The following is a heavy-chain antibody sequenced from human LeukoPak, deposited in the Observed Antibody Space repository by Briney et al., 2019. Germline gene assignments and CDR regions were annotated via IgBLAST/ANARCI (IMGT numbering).Heavy chain of an antibody. CDR1: GFTVSSYA. V-gene: IGHV3-13*01. J-gene: IGHJ4*02. D-gene: IGHD1-26*01. CDR2: LGIAGDT. CDR3: ARQKQSHGNFDY. Sequence: PGGSLRLSCAASGFTVSSYAMHWVRQPIGKGLEWVSALGIAGDTFYPGSVKGRFTISRENVKNSLYLQMNSLRAEDTAMYYCARQKQSHGNFDYWGQGTLVTVSS.